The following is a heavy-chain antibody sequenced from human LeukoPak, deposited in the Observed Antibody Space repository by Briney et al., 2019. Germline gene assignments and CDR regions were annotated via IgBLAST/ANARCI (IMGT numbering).Heavy chain of an antibody. V-gene: IGHV3-15*01. CDR2: IKSKSDGGTI. J-gene: IGHJ4*02. Sequence: PGGSLRLSCAGAGFIFTDVWMSWVRQAPGKGLEWVGRIKSKSDGGTIDYAAPVKGRITVSRDDSRKTLSLELNNLKTEDTGVYYCTTDLDYWGRGTLVTVSS. CDR1: GFIFTDVW. CDR3: TTDLDY.